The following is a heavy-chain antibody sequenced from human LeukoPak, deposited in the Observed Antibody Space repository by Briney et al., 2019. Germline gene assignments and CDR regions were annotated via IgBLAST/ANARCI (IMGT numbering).Heavy chain of an antibody. D-gene: IGHD3-3*01. J-gene: IGHJ3*02. CDR1: GGTFSSYA. CDR2: IIPILGIA. CDR3: ARDKDFWSGYRFGPYDAFDI. V-gene: IGHV1-69*04. Sequence: SVKVSCKASGGTFSSYAISWVRQAPGQGLEWMGRIIPILGIANYAQKFQGRVTITADKSTSTAYMELSSLRSEDTAVYYCARDKDFWSGYRFGPYDAFDIWGQGTMVTVSS.